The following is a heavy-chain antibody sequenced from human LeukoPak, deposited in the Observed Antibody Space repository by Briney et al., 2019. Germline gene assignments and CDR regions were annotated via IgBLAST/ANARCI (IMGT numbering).Heavy chain of an antibody. CDR3: TTRTGTYNGNRLDP. Sequence: GGSLRLSCAASGFTFSSYSMNWVRQAPGKGLEWVGRIKSNTDGGTNDYAAPVKGRFTISRDDSKNTLYLQSISLKTEDTAVYYWTTRTGTYNGNRLDPWGQGTLVTVSS. CDR2: IKSNTDGGTN. CDR1: GFTFSSYS. J-gene: IGHJ5*02. D-gene: IGHD1-14*01. V-gene: IGHV3-15*01.